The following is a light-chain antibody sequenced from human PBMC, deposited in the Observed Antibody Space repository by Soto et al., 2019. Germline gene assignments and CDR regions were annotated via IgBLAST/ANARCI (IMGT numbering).Light chain of an antibody. CDR3: QQYNGYPWT. J-gene: IGKJ1*01. Sequence: DIQMTQSPSTLSASVGDRVTITCRASESIGGWLAWYQQKPGKAPNLLIYKASILESGVPSRFSGSGSMTEFTLSISSLQPDDFATYYCQQYNGYPWTFDQGTKVDMK. V-gene: IGKV1-5*03. CDR2: KAS. CDR1: ESIGGW.